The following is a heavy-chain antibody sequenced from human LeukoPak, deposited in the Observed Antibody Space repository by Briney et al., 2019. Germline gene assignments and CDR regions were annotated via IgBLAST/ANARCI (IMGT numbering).Heavy chain of an antibody. V-gene: IGHV1-69*05. J-gene: IGHJ5*02. CDR1: GGTFSSYA. CDR2: IIPIFGTA. Sequence: ASVKVSCKASGGTFSSYAISWVRQAPGQGLEWMGGIIPIFGTANCAQKFQGRVTITTDESTSTAYMELSSLRSEDTAVYYCARGGLVGAISWFDPWGQGTLVTVSS. CDR3: ARGGLVGAISWFDP. D-gene: IGHD1-26*01.